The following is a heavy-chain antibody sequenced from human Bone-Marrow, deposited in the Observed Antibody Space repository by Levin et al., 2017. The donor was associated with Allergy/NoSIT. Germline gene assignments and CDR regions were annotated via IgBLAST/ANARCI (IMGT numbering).Heavy chain of an antibody. D-gene: IGHD2-15*01. V-gene: IGHV3-30*04. CDR1: GFYLSDHA. J-gene: IGHJ6*02. CDR3: ARSRQYCSGGSCYSTNYYYYGMDV. Sequence: GGSLRLSCTTSGFYLSDHAMHWVRQAPGKGLEWVAVTSYGGNNEYYTDSVKGRFIVSRDKSSNTVYLQMNSLRPEDTAVYYCARSRQYCSGGSCYSTNYYYYGMDVWGQGTSVTVS. CDR2: TSYGGNNE.